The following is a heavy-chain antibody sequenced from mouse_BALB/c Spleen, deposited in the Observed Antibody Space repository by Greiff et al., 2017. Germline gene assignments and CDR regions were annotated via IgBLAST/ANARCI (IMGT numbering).Heavy chain of an antibody. D-gene: IGHD1-1*01. J-gene: IGHJ4*01. CDR2: IDPANGNT. CDR3: AYITTVGYAMDY. Sequence: EVQLQQSGAELVKPGASVKLSCTASGFNIKDTYMHWVKQRPEQGLEWIGRIDPANGNTKYDPKFQGKATITADTSSNTAYLQLSSLTSEDTAVYYCAYITTVGYAMDYWGQGTSVTVSS. CDR1: GFNIKDTY. V-gene: IGHV14-3*02.